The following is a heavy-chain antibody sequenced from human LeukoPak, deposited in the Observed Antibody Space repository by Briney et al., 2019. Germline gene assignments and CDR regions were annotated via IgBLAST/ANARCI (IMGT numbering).Heavy chain of an antibody. D-gene: IGHD6-13*01. CDR3: ARMGIAADLDAFDI. CDR1: GGSIGSYY. Sequence: SETLSLTCTVSGGSIGSYYWSWIRQPPGKGLEWIGYIYYSGSTNYNPSLKSRVTISVDTSKNQFSLKLSSVTAADTAVYYCARMGIAADLDAFDIWGQGTMVTVSS. CDR2: IYYSGST. V-gene: IGHV4-59*08. J-gene: IGHJ3*02.